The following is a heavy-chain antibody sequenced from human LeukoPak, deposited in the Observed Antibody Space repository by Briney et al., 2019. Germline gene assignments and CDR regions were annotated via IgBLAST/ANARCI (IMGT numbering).Heavy chain of an antibody. V-gene: IGHV4-59*08. CDR3: ARLYDSSGYYYPFDY. CDR1: GGSISSYY. J-gene: IGHJ4*02. Sequence: KPSETLSLTCTVSGGSISSYYWSWIRQPPGKGLEWIGYIYYSGSTNHNPSLKSRVTISVDMSKNHFSLKLSSVTAADTAVYYCARLYDSSGYYYPFDYWGQGTLVTVSS. D-gene: IGHD3-22*01. CDR2: IYYSGST.